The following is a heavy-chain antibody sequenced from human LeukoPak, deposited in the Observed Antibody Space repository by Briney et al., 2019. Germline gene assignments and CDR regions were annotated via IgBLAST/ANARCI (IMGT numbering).Heavy chain of an antibody. Sequence: PSETLSLTCAVYGGSFSGYYWGWIRQPPGKGLEWIGSIYYSGSTYYNPSLKSRVTISVDTSKNQFSLKLSSVTAADTAVYYCARSTYYYDSSGYYYYYYYMDVWGKGTTVTVSS. CDR2: IYYSGST. D-gene: IGHD3-22*01. J-gene: IGHJ6*03. V-gene: IGHV4-34*01. CDR1: GGSFSGYY. CDR3: ARSTYYYDSSGYYYYYYYMDV.